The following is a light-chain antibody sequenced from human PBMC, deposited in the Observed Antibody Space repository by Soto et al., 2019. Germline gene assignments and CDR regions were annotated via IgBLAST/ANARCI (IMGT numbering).Light chain of an antibody. CDR2: GAS. CDR1: QSVSSN. Sequence: EIVMTQSQATLSVSPGERATLSCRASQSVSSNLAWYQQKPGQAPRLLIYGASTRATGIPDRFSGSGSGTDFTLTISRLEPEDFAVYYCQQFSSYPLTFGGGTKVDIK. CDR3: QQFSSYPLT. V-gene: IGKV3-15*01. J-gene: IGKJ4*01.